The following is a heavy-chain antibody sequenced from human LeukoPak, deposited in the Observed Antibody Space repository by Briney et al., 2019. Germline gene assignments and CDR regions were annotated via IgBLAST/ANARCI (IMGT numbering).Heavy chain of an antibody. V-gene: IGHV3-33*01. Sequence: GSLRLSCAASGFTFSAYGMRWVRHAPGKGLEWVAVNWYDGSNIYYADSVKGRFTISRDNSKNTLYLKMNSLRAEDTAVYYCARDRVQIRIVGSRDAFDIWGQGTMVTVSS. CDR2: NWYDGSNI. CDR3: ARDRVQIRIVGSRDAFDI. CDR1: GFTFSAYG. J-gene: IGHJ3*02. D-gene: IGHD1-26*01.